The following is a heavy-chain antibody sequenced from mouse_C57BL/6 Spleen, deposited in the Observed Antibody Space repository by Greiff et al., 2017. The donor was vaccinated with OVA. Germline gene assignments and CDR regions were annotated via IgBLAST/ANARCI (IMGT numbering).Heavy chain of an antibody. D-gene: IGHD2-1*01. J-gene: IGHJ1*03. CDR2: IYWDDAK. CDR3: ARRARGNYGDYWYFDV. CDR1: GFSLSTSGMG. V-gene: IGHV8-12*01. Sequence: QVTLKECGPGILQSSQTLSLTCSFSGFSLSTSGMGVSWIRQPSGKGLEWLAPIYWDDAKRYNPSLKSRLTISKDTSRNQVFLKITSVDTADTATYYCARRARGNYGDYWYFDVWGTGTTVTVSS.